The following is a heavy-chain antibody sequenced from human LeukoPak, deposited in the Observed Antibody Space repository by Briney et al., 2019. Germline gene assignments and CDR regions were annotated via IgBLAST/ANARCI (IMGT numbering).Heavy chain of an antibody. CDR3: ARGPPIVGATIYFDY. Sequence: SETLSLTCTVSGGSISSYYWSWIRQPPGKGPEWIGYIYYSGSTNYNPSLKSRVTMSVDTSKNQFSLKLSSVTAADTAVYYCARGPPIVGATIYFDYWGQGTLVTVSS. J-gene: IGHJ4*02. V-gene: IGHV4-59*12. CDR1: GGSISSYY. D-gene: IGHD1-26*01. CDR2: IYYSGST.